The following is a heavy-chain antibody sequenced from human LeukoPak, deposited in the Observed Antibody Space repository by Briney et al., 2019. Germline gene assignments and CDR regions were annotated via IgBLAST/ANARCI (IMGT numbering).Heavy chain of an antibody. V-gene: IGHV3-33*06. CDR2: IWSDGSNK. Sequence: GGSLRLSCAASGFTFSSYSMNWVRQAPGKGLEWVAVIWSDGSNKYYADSVKGRFTISRDNAKNSLYLQMNSLRAEDTAVYYCAKEESGSPYYDFWSGYSNWFDPWGQGTLVTVSS. D-gene: IGHD3-3*01. J-gene: IGHJ5*02. CDR3: AKEESGSPYYDFWSGYSNWFDP. CDR1: GFTFSSYS.